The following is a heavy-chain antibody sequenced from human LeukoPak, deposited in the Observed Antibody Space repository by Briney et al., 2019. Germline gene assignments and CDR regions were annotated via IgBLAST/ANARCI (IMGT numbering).Heavy chain of an antibody. J-gene: IGHJ6*03. CDR2: ITPSAGSA. V-gene: IGHV1-46*01. Sequence: GASVKVSCKASGYTFTSYYMHWVRQAPGQGLEWMGIITPSAGSATYAQKFQGRVIMTRDMSTSTVYMELSSLRFEDSAVYYCARDPGGFVVGVDVTLSVSHMDVWGKGTTVTVSS. CDR1: GYTFTSYY. D-gene: IGHD2-15*01. CDR3: ARDPGGFVVGVDVTLSVSHMDV.